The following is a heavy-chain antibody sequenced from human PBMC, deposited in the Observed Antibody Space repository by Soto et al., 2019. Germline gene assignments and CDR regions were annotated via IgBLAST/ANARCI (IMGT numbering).Heavy chain of an antibody. D-gene: IGHD1-26*01. V-gene: IGHV4-4*02. J-gene: IGHJ4*02. CDR2: IYHTGST. Sequence: PSETLSLTCGVFGGSISNSNWWTWVRQPPGKGLEWIGEIYHTGSTNYNSSLMSRVTISLDKPNNQFSLKLSSVTPADTAVYYCAHRPIVGAAIWGQGTLVTVSS. CDR3: AHRPIVGAAI. CDR1: GGSISNSNW.